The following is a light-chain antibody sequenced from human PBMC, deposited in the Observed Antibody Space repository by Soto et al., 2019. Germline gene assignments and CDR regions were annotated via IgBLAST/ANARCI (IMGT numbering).Light chain of an antibody. CDR1: QSISSW. CDR3: QQYNNYSQIT. V-gene: IGKV1-5*01. Sequence: DIQMTQSPSTLSASVGDRVTITCRASQSISSWLAWYQQKPGKAPKLLIYDASSLESGVPSRFSGSGSGTEFTLTISSLQPDDFATYYCQQYNNYSQITFGPGTKVDIK. CDR2: DAS. J-gene: IGKJ3*01.